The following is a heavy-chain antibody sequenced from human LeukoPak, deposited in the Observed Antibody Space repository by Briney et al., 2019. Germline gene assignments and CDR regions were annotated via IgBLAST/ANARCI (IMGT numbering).Heavy chain of an antibody. CDR1: GFPFSSYS. D-gene: IGHD2-8*02. V-gene: IGHV3-7*01. CDR2: IKQDGSEK. J-gene: IGHJ5*02. CDR3: AKFHWRSGGFDP. Sequence: GGALRLSFAASGFPFSSYSMNWVRPAPGKGLEWVAHIKQDGSEKYYVDSVKGRFTISRDNAKNSLYLQVNSPRAEDTAVYYCAKFHWRSGGFDPWGQGTLVSVSS.